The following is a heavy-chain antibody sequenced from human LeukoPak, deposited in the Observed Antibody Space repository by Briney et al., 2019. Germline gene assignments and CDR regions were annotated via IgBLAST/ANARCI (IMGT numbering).Heavy chain of an antibody. Sequence: GGSLRLSCAASGFTFSSYSMNWVRQAPGKGLEWVSSISSSSSYIYYADSLKGRFTISRDNAKNSLYLQMNSLRADDTAVYYCARDLAYGDDGLWGQGTLVTVSS. V-gene: IGHV3-21*01. J-gene: IGHJ4*02. CDR3: ARDLAYGDDGL. CDR1: GFTFSSYS. D-gene: IGHD4-17*01. CDR2: ISSSSSYI.